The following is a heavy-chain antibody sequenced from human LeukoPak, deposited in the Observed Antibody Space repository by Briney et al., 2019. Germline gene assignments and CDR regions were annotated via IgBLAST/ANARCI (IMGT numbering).Heavy chain of an antibody. V-gene: IGHV4-34*01. J-gene: IGHJ1*01. Sequence: SETLSLTCAVYGGSFSGYYWSWLRQPPGKGLEWIGEINHSGSTNYNPSLKSRVTISVDTSKNQFSLKLSSVTAADTAVYYCARGCSGGSCSPYFQHWGQGTLVTVSS. CDR3: ARGCSGGSCSPYFQH. CDR2: INHSGST. D-gene: IGHD2-15*01. CDR1: GGSFSGYY.